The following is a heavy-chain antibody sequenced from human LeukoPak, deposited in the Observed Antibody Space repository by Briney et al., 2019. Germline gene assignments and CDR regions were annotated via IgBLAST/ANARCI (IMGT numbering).Heavy chain of an antibody. CDR1: GFKFSDHY. CDR3: AKDQADIVVVPAAMEGVAFDI. V-gene: IGHV3-23*01. Sequence: GGSLRLSCAASGFKFSDHYIDWVRQAPGKGLEWVSAISGSGGSTYYADSVKGRFTISRDNSKNTLYLQMNSLRAEDTAVYYCAKDQADIVVVPAAMEGVAFDIWGQGTMVTVSS. CDR2: ISGSGGST. J-gene: IGHJ3*02. D-gene: IGHD2-2*01.